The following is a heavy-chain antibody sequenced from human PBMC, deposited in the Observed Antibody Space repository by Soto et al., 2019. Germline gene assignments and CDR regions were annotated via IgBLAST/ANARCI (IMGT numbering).Heavy chain of an antibody. CDR3: ATGLQRGYYKDPFDY. Sequence: ASVKVSCTVSGYTLTELSMRWVRQAPGKGLEWMGGFDPEDGETIYAQKFQGRVTMTEDTSTDTAYMELSSLRSEDTAVYYCATGLQRGYYKDPFDYWGQGTLVTVSS. CDR2: FDPEDGET. J-gene: IGHJ4*02. CDR1: GYTLTELS. V-gene: IGHV1-24*01. D-gene: IGHD5-18*01.